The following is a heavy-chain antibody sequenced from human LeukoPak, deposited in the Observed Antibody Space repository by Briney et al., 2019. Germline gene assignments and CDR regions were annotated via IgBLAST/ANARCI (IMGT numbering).Heavy chain of an antibody. CDR3: ARYHSRSHEGWIDP. CDR1: GGSISNYL. D-gene: IGHD3-10*01. Sequence: SETLSLTCTVSGGSISNYLWSWIRQPPGKGLEWIGYVSYSGKTDYTPSLKSRVTISLDASNNLFSLTLSSVTAADTAVYYCARYHSRSHEGWIDPWGQGALVTVSS. CDR2: VSYSGKT. J-gene: IGHJ5*02. V-gene: IGHV4-59*13.